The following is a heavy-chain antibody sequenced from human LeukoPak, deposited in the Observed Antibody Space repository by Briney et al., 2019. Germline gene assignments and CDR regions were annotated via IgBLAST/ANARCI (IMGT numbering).Heavy chain of an antibody. J-gene: IGHJ4*02. CDR3: ASASGGLLYLFDY. D-gene: IGHD2-2*02. Sequence: GGSLRLSCAASGFTFSGCYMSWIRQAPGKGLEWISYISSGGSSIYYADSVKGRFTISRDNAKNSLYLQMNSLRAEDTAVYYCASASGGLLYLFDYWGQGTLVTVSS. CDR2: ISSGGSSI. V-gene: IGHV3-11*01. CDR1: GFTFSGCY.